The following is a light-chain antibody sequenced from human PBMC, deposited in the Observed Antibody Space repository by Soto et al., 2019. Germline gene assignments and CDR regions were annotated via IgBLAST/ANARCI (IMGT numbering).Light chain of an antibody. CDR1: HRVSSY. J-gene: IGKJ4*01. Sequence: EIVMTQSPATVSVSPGERGTLSCRASHRVSSYLAWYQQKPGQAPRLLIYATSTRATGIPARFSGSGSGTEFTLTISSLQSEDFAVDYCQQYNNWPLTFGGGTKVEIK. CDR2: ATS. CDR3: QQYNNWPLT. V-gene: IGKV3-15*01.